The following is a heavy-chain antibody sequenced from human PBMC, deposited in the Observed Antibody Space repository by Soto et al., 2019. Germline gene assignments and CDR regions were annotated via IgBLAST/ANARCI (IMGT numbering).Heavy chain of an antibody. CDR2: IYYSGTT. D-gene: IGHD6-6*01. CDR3: SRYSSSSGWFDP. J-gene: IGHJ5*02. Sequence: QLQLQESGPGLVKPSETLSLTCTVSGGSISSSGYYWAWIRQPPGKGLDWIGTIYYSGTTYYNPSLKSRLTISVDTSKNQFSLKLNSVTAAHTAVYYCSRYSSSSGWFDPWGQGTLVTVSS. CDR1: GGSISSSGYY. V-gene: IGHV4-39*01.